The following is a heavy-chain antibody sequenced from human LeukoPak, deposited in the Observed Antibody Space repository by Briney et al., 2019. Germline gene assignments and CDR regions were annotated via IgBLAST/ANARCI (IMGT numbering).Heavy chain of an antibody. D-gene: IGHD2-2*02. Sequence: ASVKVFCKASGYTFNSYYMHWVRQAPGQGLEWMGIINPRSGSTSYAQKFQGRVTMTRDTSTSTVYMELSSLRSEDTAVYYCARGYCSSTSCYTADDAFDIWGQGTMVTVSS. CDR3: ARGYCSSTSCYTADDAFDI. J-gene: IGHJ3*02. CDR2: INPRSGST. V-gene: IGHV1-46*02. CDR1: GYTFNSYY.